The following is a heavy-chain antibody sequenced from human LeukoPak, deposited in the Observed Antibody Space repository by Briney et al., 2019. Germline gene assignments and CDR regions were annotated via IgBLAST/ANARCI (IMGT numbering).Heavy chain of an antibody. CDR3: ARETYYYDSSGYYSHRIFDY. V-gene: IGHV3-13*01. J-gene: IGHJ4*02. D-gene: IGHD3-22*01. CDR2: IGTAGDT. CDR1: GFTFSSYD. Sequence: GGSLRLSCAASGFTFSSYDMHWVRQATGKGLEWVSAIGTAGDTYYPGSVKGRFTISRENAKNSLYLQMNSLRAGDTAVYYCARETYYYDSSGYYSHRIFDYWGQGTLVTVSS.